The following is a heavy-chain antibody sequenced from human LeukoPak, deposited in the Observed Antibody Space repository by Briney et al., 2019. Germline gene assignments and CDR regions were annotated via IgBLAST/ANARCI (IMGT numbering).Heavy chain of an antibody. CDR1: GFTFSSYG. CDR2: IWYDGSNK. D-gene: IGHD2-15*01. V-gene: IGHV3-33*01. Sequence: GRSLRLSCAASGFTFSSYGMHWVRQAPGKGLEWVAVIWYDGSNKYYADSVKGRFTISRDNSKNTLYLQMNSLRAEDTAVYYCVVLYCSGGSGCGMDVWGQGTTVTVSS. J-gene: IGHJ6*02. CDR3: VVLYCSGGSGCGMDV.